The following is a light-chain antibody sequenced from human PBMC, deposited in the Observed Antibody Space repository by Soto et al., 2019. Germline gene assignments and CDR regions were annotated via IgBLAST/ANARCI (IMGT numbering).Light chain of an antibody. Sequence: EKVLTQSPATLSVSPGERATLSCRASQNVKTRLAWYQQKPGQAPRLLIFEAFTRATGIPARFGGSASGTDFKLAISSLQSDDSAVAYCQPYYEWPLTFGGGTKVEIK. J-gene: IGKJ4*01. CDR1: QNVKTR. CDR3: QPYYEWPLT. V-gene: IGKV3-15*01. CDR2: EAF.